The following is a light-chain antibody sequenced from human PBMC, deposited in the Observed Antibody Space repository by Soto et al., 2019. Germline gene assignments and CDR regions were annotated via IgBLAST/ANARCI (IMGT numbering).Light chain of an antibody. CDR2: GAS. Sequence: EIVLTQSPGTLSLSPGERATLSCRASQSVSSNNLAWYQQRPGQAPRVVIYGASTRATGIPERFSGSGSGTAFTLTSSRLEPEHAAEYYRWQYSRSPFTLGPGTKVAI. CDR3: WQYSRSPFT. J-gene: IGKJ3*01. V-gene: IGKV3-20*01. CDR1: QSVSSNN.